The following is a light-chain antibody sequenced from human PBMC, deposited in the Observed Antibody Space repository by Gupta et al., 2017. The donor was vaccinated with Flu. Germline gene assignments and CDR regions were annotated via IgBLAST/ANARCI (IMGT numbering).Light chain of an antibody. J-gene: IGLJ2*01. CDR2: DVT. V-gene: IGLV2-14*03. CDR3: ASYRSDSTVI. Sequence: QSALTQHASVSGSPGQSITISCTGTISDIGGYYYVSWFQQHPGKAPKIILFDVTNRPSGVSSRFSGSKAGNTDSLTISGLQAEDEAMYFCASYRSDSTVIVGGGTKLTVL. CDR1: ISDIGGYYY.